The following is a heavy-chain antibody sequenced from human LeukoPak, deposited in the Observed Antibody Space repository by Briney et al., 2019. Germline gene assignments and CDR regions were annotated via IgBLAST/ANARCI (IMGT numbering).Heavy chain of an antibody. J-gene: IGHJ4*02. Sequence: SQTLSLTCTVSGGSISSGDNYWSWIRQPPGKGLEWIGYIYYSGSTYYNPSLKSRVTISVDTSKNQFSLELSSVTAADTAVYYCARVYSSSFIFDYWGQGTLVTVSS. CDR1: GGSISSGDNY. V-gene: IGHV4-30-4*01. CDR3: ARVYSSSFIFDY. CDR2: IYYSGST. D-gene: IGHD6-13*01.